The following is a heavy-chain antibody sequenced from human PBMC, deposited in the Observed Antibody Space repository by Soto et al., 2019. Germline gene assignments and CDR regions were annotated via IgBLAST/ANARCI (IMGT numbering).Heavy chain of an antibody. CDR1: GGTFSSYA. J-gene: IGHJ4*01. V-gene: IGHV1-69*13. CDR3: VGVAADYFDS. D-gene: IGHD6-13*01. Sequence: GASVKVTCKASGGTFSSYAISWVRQAPGQGLEWMGGIIPIFGSANYAQKFQGRVTITADESTSTAYMELSSLRSEDTAVYYCVGVAADYFDSRSLGTLVPVSS. CDR2: IIPIFGSA.